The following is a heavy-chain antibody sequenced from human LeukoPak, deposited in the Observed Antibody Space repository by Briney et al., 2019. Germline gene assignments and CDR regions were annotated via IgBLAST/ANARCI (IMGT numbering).Heavy chain of an antibody. D-gene: IGHD5-24*01. CDR1: GFTFSSYG. CDR2: ISTSSTYI. J-gene: IGHJ2*01. V-gene: IGHV3-21*01. Sequence: GSLRLSCAGSGFTFSSYGMSWVRQAPGKVLEWVSSISTSSTYIYYADSVKGRFTISRDNAKNSLSLQMNSLRAEDTAVYYCAREGRDGYNFYWYFDLWGRGTLVTVSS. CDR3: AREGRDGYNFYWYFDL.